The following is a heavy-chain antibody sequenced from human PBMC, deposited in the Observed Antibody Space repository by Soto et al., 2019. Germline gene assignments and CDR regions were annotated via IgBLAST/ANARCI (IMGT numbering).Heavy chain of an antibody. CDR3: ARDGVQGPVGY. J-gene: IGHJ4*02. CDR2: IIPIFGTA. D-gene: IGHD1-26*01. V-gene: IGHV1-69*01. CDR1: GAPFTSYA. Sequence: QVQLVQSGAEVKKPGSSVKVSCKASGAPFTSYAISWVRRPPGQGLEWRGGIIPIFGTANYPQKFQGRVTITADESTSTAYMELSSLRSEDTAVYYCARDGVQGPVGYWGQGTLVTVSS.